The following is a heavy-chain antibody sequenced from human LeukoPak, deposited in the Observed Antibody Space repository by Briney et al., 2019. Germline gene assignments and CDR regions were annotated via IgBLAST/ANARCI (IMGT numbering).Heavy chain of an antibody. J-gene: IGHJ3*02. CDR1: GYTFTGYY. V-gene: IGHV1-2*04. D-gene: IGHD6-19*01. CDR2: INPNSGGT. CDR3: ARPSAAGLSNDAFDI. Sequence: ASVKVSCKASGYTFTGYYMHWVRQAPGQGLEWMGWINPNSGGTNYAQKFQGWVTMTRDTSISTAYMELSRLRSDDTAVYYCARPSAAGLSNDAFDIWGQGTMVTVSS.